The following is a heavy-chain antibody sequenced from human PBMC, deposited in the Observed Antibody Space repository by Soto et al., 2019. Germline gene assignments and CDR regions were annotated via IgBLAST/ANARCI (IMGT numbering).Heavy chain of an antibody. J-gene: IGHJ3*02. Sequence: ASVKVSCKASGYTFASYGISWVRQAPGQGLEWMGWISAYNGNTNYAQKLQGRVTMTTDTSTSTAYMELRSLRSDDTAVYYCAREQVAAAAHWPLDDAFDIWGQGTMVTVSS. V-gene: IGHV1-18*01. CDR1: GYTFASYG. CDR2: ISAYNGNT. D-gene: IGHD6-13*01. CDR3: AREQVAAAAHWPLDDAFDI.